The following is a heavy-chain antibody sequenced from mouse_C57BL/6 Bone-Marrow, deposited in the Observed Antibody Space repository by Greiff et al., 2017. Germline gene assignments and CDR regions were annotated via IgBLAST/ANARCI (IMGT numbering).Heavy chain of an antibody. CDR1: GFNIKDDY. V-gene: IGHV14-4*01. D-gene: IGHD1-1*01. Sequence: VQLQQSGAELVRPGASVKLSCTASGFNIKDDYMHWVKQRPEQGLEWIGWIDPENGDTEYASKFQGKATITADTSSTTAYLQLSSLTSEDTAVYYCTSSTTVVDAYWGQGTLVTVSA. J-gene: IGHJ3*01. CDR2: IDPENGDT. CDR3: TSSTTVVDAY.